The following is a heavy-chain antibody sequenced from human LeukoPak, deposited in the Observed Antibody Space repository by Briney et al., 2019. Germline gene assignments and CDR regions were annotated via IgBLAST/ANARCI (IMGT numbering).Heavy chain of an antibody. CDR1: GFTFSTYA. CDR2: ISGSGGST. D-gene: IGHD6-13*01. CDR3: ANPYSSSWSNWFDP. Sequence: GGSLRLSCAASGFTFSTYAMSWVRQAPGKGLEWVSAISGSGGSTYYADSVKGRFTISRDNSKNTLYLQMNSLRAEDTAVYYCANPYSSSWSNWFDPWGQGTLVTVSS. V-gene: IGHV3-23*01. J-gene: IGHJ5*02.